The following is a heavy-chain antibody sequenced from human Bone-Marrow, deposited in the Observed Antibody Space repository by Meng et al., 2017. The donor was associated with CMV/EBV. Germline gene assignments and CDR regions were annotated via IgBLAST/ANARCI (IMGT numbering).Heavy chain of an antibody. D-gene: IGHD6-6*01. V-gene: IGHV1-69*10. CDR3: ARGMRRAARFTGWFDP. CDR1: GGTFSSYA. Sequence: SVKVSCKASGGTFSSYANSWVRQAPGQGLEWMGGIIPILGIANYAQKFQGRVTITADKSTSTAYMELSSLRSEDTAVYYCARGMRRAARFTGWFDPWGQGTLVTVSS. J-gene: IGHJ5*02. CDR2: IIPILGIA.